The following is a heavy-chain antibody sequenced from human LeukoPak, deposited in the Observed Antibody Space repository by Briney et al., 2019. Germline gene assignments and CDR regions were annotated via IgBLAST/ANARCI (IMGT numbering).Heavy chain of an antibody. CDR1: GGSITSSSYY. D-gene: IGHD5-18*01. CDR3: ARVSEDTAMVT. Sequence: SETLSLTCTVSGGSITSSSYYWAWIRQPPGKGLEWIGYIYYSGSTNYNPSLKSRVTISVDTSKNQFSLKLSSVTAADTAVYYCARVSEDTAMVTWGQGTLVTVSS. CDR2: IYYSGST. J-gene: IGHJ5*02. V-gene: IGHV4-61*05.